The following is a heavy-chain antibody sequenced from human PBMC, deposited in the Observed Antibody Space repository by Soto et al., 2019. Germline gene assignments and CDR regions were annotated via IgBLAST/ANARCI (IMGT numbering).Heavy chain of an antibody. J-gene: IGHJ3*02. D-gene: IGHD2-15*01. Sequence: GGSLRLSCAASGFTFSSYAMSWVRQAPGKGLEWVSAISGSGGSTYYADSVKGRFTISRDNSKNTLYLQMNSLRAEDTAVYYCAKGGSDTIYCSGGSCEDAFDIWGQGTMVTVSS. CDR1: GFTFSSYA. V-gene: IGHV3-23*01. CDR2: ISGSGGST. CDR3: AKGGSDTIYCSGGSCEDAFDI.